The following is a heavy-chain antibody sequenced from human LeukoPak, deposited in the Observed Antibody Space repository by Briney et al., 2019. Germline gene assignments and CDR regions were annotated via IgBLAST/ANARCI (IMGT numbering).Heavy chain of an antibody. V-gene: IGHV3-23*01. CDR1: GFTFSSYA. CDR3: AKLVVAATPAFDY. CDR2: ISGSGDKT. Sequence: GGSLRLSCAASGFTFSSYAMSWVRQAPGKGLEWVSAISGSGDKTYYADSVKGRFTISRDNSKNTLYLQMNSLRAEDTAVYYCAKLVVAATPAFDYWGQGTLVTVSS. J-gene: IGHJ4*02. D-gene: IGHD2-15*01.